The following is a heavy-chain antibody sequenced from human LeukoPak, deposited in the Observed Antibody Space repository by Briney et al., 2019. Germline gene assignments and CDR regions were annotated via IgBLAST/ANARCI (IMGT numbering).Heavy chain of an antibody. Sequence: PGGSLRLSCAASGFTFSSYAMSWVRQAPGKGLEWVSAISGSGGSTYYADSVKGRFTISRDNSKNTLYLQMNSLRAEDTAVYYCAIIWFGELLSRVFDYWGQGTLVTVSS. D-gene: IGHD3-10*01. J-gene: IGHJ4*02. CDR3: AIIWFGELLSRVFDY. V-gene: IGHV3-23*01. CDR1: GFTFSSYA. CDR2: ISGSGGST.